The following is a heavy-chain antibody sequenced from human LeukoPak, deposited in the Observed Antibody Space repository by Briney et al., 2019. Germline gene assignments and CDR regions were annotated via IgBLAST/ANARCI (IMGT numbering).Heavy chain of an antibody. J-gene: IGHJ4*02. V-gene: IGHV3-7*01. CDR3: ARDPILIVFDY. Sequence: GGSLRLSCAASGFTFSSYWMSWVRQAPGKGLEWVAHINQDGSEKYYVDSVKGRFTISRDNAKNSLYLQMNSLRGEDTAVYYCARDPILIVFDYWGQGTLVTVSS. D-gene: IGHD3-22*01. CDR2: INQDGSEK. CDR1: GFTFSSYW.